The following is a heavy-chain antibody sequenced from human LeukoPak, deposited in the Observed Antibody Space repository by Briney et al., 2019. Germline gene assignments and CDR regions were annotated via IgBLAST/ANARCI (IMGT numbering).Heavy chain of an antibody. CDR2: ISAYNGNT. CDR1: GYTFTSYG. V-gene: IGHV1-18*01. J-gene: IGHJ5*02. Sequence: ASVKVSCKASGYTFTSYGISWVRQAPGQGLEWMGWISAYNGNTNYAQKLQGRATMTTDTSTSTAYMELRSLRSDDTAVYYYARDRSNWKGDWFDPWGQGTLVTVSS. D-gene: IGHD1-1*01. CDR3: ARDRSNWKGDWFDP.